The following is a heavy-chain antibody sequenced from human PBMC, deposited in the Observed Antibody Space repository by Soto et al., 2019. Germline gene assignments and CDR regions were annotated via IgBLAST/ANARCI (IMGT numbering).Heavy chain of an antibody. V-gene: IGHV1-18*01. CDR2: ISPYNGNT. Sequence: ASVKVSCKASGYTFTSYGISWVRQAPGQGLEWMGWISPYNGNTNYAQKLQGRVTMTTDESTSTAYMELSSLRSEDTAVYYCARYDSSGYYRRPRAFDIWGQGTMVTVSS. J-gene: IGHJ3*02. D-gene: IGHD3-22*01. CDR1: GYTFTSYG. CDR3: ARYDSSGYYRRPRAFDI.